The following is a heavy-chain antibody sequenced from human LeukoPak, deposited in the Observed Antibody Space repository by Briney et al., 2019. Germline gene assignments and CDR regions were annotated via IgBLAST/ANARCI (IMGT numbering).Heavy chain of an antibody. CDR3: AKDREPADPTMIVVVLSGNAFDI. CDR2: ISGSGGST. D-gene: IGHD3-22*01. V-gene: IGHV3-23*01. CDR1: GFTFSSYA. J-gene: IGHJ3*02. Sequence: PGGSLRLSCAASGFTFSSYAMSWVRQAPGKGLEWVSAISGSGGSTYYADSVKGRFTISRDNSKNTLYLQMNSLRAEDTAVYYCAKDREPADPTMIVVVLSGNAFDIWGQGTMVTVSS.